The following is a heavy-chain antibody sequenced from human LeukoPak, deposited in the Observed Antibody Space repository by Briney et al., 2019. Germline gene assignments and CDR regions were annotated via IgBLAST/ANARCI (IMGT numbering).Heavy chain of an antibody. J-gene: IGHJ4*02. CDR2: INPSGGST. CDR1: GYTFTSYY. CDR3: ARSIAAATRFDY. D-gene: IGHD6-13*01. V-gene: IGHV1-46*01. Sequence: ASVKVSCKASGYTFTSYYMHWVRQAPGQGLEWMGIINPSGGSTSYAQKFQGRVTMTRDMSTSTVYMELSSLRSEDTAVYYCARSIAAATRFDYWGQGTLVTVSS.